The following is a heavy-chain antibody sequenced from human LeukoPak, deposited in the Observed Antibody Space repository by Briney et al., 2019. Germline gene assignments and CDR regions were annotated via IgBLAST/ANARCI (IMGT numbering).Heavy chain of an antibody. CDR3: ARVSHMGYLDY. Sequence: SETLSLTCTVSGGSISSYYWSWIRQPPGKGLEWIGYIYYSGSTNYNPSLKSRVTISVDTSKNQFSLRLSSVTAADTAVYYCARVSHMGYLDYWGQGTLVTVSS. D-gene: IGHD2-21*01. V-gene: IGHV4-59*01. CDR1: GGSISSYY. CDR2: IYYSGST. J-gene: IGHJ4*02.